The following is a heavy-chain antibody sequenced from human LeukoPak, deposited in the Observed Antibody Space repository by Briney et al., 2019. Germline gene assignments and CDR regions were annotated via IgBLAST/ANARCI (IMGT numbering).Heavy chain of an antibody. CDR2: IIPILGIA. J-gene: IGHJ4*02. V-gene: IGHV1-69*04. CDR3: AREGQLELRSLDY. D-gene: IGHD1-1*01. Sequence: SVKVSCKASGGTFSSYAISWVRQAPGQGLEWMGRIIPILGIANYAQKFQGRVTITADKSTSTAYMELSSLRSEDTAVYYCAREGQLELRSLDYWGQGTLVTVSS. CDR1: GGTFSSYA.